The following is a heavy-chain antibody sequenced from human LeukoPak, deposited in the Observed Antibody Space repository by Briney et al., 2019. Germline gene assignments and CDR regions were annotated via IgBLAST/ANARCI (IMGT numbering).Heavy chain of an antibody. CDR1: GFTFSSYS. J-gene: IGHJ4*02. V-gene: IGHV3-21*05. D-gene: IGHD2-15*01. Sequence: GGSLRLSCAASGFTFSSYSMNWVRQAPGKGLEWVSYISSGSRYTYSADSVRGRFTISRDNSKNTLYLQMNSLRAEETAVYYCAKVGSGRGDFDYWGQGTLVTVSS. CDR2: ISSGSRYT. CDR3: AKVGSGRGDFDY.